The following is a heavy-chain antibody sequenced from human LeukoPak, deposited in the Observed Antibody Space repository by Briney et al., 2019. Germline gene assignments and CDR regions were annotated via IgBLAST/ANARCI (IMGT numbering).Heavy chain of an antibody. J-gene: IGHJ4*02. D-gene: IGHD6-19*01. Sequence: SETLSLTCAVYGGSFSGYYWSWIRQPPGKGLEWIGEINHSGSTNYNPSPKSRVTISVDTSKNQFSLKLSSVTAADTAVYYCARGRSSGWFGGYFDYWGQGTLVTVSS. CDR1: GGSFSGYY. CDR2: INHSGST. V-gene: IGHV4-34*01. CDR3: ARGRSSGWFGGYFDY.